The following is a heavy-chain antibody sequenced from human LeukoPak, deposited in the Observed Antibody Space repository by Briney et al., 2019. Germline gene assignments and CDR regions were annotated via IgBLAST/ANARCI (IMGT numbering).Heavy chain of an antibody. CDR3: ARVVGWANYDPPLYYFDY. J-gene: IGHJ4*02. V-gene: IGHV4-39*07. CDR2: IYYSGST. CDR1: GGSISSSSYY. Sequence: SETLSLTCTVSGGSISSSSYYWGWIRQPPGKGLEWIGSIYYSGSTYYNPSLKSRVTISVDTSKNQFSLKLSSVTAADTAVYYCARVVGWANYDPPLYYFDYWGQGTLVTVSS. D-gene: IGHD3-22*01.